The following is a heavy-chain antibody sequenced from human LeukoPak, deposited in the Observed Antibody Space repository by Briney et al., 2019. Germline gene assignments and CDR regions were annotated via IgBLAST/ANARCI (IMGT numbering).Heavy chain of an antibody. CDR2: INHSGST. D-gene: IGHD1-26*01. J-gene: IGHJ4*02. Sequence: PSETLSLTCAVYGGSFSGYYWSWIRQPPGKGLEWIGEINHSGSTNYNPSLKSRVTISVDTSENQFSLKLSSVTAADTAVYYCARAYSGSYYVFDYWGQGTLVTVSS. CDR3: ARAYSGSYYVFDY. CDR1: GGSFSGYY. V-gene: IGHV4-34*01.